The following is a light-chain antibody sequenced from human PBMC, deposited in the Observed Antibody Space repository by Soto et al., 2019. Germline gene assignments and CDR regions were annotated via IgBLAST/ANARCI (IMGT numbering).Light chain of an antibody. CDR2: GAS. Sequence: EIVLTQSPGTLSLSPGEGATLSCRASQSVGGTFLAWYQQKGGQAPRLLIHGASNRATGIPDRFSGSGSGTDFTLTISRLEPEDFAVYYCQQYGGSPRTFGPGTKVEVK. CDR1: QSVGGTF. V-gene: IGKV3-20*01. J-gene: IGKJ1*01. CDR3: QQYGGSPRT.